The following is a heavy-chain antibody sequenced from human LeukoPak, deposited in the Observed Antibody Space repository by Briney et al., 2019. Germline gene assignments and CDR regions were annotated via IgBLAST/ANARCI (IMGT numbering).Heavy chain of an antibody. J-gene: IGHJ6*03. CDR3: ARVGYCSSTSCRDFYSSSWSIGYYYYYMDV. CDR2: ISSSGSTI. D-gene: IGHD2-2*01. V-gene: IGHV3-48*03. CDR1: GFTLSSYE. Sequence: AGGSLRLSCAASGFTLSSYEMNWVRQAPGKGLEWVSYISSSGSTIYYADSVKGRFTISRDNAKNSLYLQMNSLRAENTAVYYCARVGYCSSTSCRDFYSSSWSIGYYYYYMDVWGKGTTVTISS.